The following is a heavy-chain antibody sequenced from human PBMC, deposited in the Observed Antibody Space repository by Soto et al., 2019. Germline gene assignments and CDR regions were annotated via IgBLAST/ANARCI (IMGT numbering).Heavy chain of an antibody. CDR2: IRSKANSYAT. CDR1: GFTFSGSA. V-gene: IGHV3-73*01. Sequence: EVQLVESGGGLVQPGGSLKLSCAASGFTFSGSAMHWVRQASGKGLEWVGRIRSKANSYATADAASVKGRFTVSRDDSKNTEYLQMNSLKTEDTAVYYCTRRLADIVVVVAATPDAFDIWGQGTMVPVSS. J-gene: IGHJ3*02. CDR3: TRRLADIVVVVAATPDAFDI. D-gene: IGHD2-15*01.